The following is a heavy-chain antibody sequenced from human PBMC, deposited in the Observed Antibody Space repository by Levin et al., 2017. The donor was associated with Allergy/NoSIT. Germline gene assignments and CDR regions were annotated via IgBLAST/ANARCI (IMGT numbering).Heavy chain of an antibody. V-gene: IGHV3-23*01. CDR1: GFTFSSYA. Sequence: GGSLRLSCAASGFTFSSYAMSWVRQAPGKGLEWVSAISGSGGSTYYADSVKGRFTISRDNSKNTLYLQMNSLRAEDTAVYYCAKILDEWLRAYYYYYMDVWGKGTTVTVSS. D-gene: IGHD5-12*01. J-gene: IGHJ6*03. CDR2: ISGSGGST. CDR3: AKILDEWLRAYYYYYMDV.